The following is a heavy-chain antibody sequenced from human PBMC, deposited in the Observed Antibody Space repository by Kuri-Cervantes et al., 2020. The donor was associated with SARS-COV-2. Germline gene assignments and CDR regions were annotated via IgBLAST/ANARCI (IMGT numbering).Heavy chain of an antibody. CDR2: IIPTLGTP. CDR3: ATHDYGDHGGY. J-gene: IGHJ4*02. CDR1: GGTFSSYA. Sequence: ASVKVSCKASGGTFSSYALSWVRQAPGQGLEWMGGIIPTLGTPNYAQKFEGRVTITADESTSTAYMELSSLRSEDTAVYYCATHDYGDHGGYWGQGTLVTVSS. D-gene: IGHD4-17*01. V-gene: IGHV1-69*13.